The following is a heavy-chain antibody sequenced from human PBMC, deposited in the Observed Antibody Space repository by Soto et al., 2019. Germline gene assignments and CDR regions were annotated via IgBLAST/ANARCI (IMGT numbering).Heavy chain of an antibody. CDR2: IKRKADGETA. J-gene: IGHJ4*02. CDR3: TTGVAGYNPFDY. D-gene: IGHD1-1*01. V-gene: IGHV3-15*07. CDR1: GFSFTNAW. Sequence: EVQLVESGGGLVKPGGSLRLSCVASGFSFTNAWMIWVRQAPGKGLEWVGHIKRKADGETADYATPVKGRFTISRDDSKNTVSLQMNSLKTEDTGVYYCTTGVAGYNPFDYWGQGTLVTVSS.